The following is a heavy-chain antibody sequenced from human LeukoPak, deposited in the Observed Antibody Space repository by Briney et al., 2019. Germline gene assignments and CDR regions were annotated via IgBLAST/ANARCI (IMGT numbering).Heavy chain of an antibody. CDR2: INTDSSDI. J-gene: IGHJ4*02. D-gene: IGHD2-2*01. CDR3: ARDTFQPGLIDS. Sequence: PGGSLRLSCAASGFTFSRFAMNWVRQAPGKGLEWISYINTDSSDIHYADSVKGRFTISRDNARNTLFPQLSSLRAEDSAVYYCARDTFQPGLIDSWGQGTLVTVSS. CDR1: GFTFSRFA. V-gene: IGHV3-21*05.